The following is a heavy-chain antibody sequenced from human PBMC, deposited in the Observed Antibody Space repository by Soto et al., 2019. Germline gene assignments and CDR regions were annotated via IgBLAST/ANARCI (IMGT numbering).Heavy chain of an antibody. V-gene: IGHV3-30-3*01. Sequence: PGGSLRLSCAASGFTFSSYAMHWVRQAPGKGLEWVAVISYDGSNKYYADSVKGRFTISRDNSKNTLYLQMNSLRAEDTAVYYCARGPSVQTYTAMVKDLDYWGQGTLVTVSS. CDR1: GFTFSSYA. CDR3: ARGPSVQTYTAMVKDLDY. CDR2: ISYDGSNK. J-gene: IGHJ4*02. D-gene: IGHD5-18*01.